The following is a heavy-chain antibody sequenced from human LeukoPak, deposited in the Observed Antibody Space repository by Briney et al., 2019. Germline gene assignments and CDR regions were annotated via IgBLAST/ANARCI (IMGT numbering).Heavy chain of an antibody. CDR2: IYYSGST. Sequence: SEALSLTCAVSGGSISSYYWNWIRQPPGKGLEWIGYIYYSGSTNYNPSLKSRVTISIDTSKNQLSLRLRSVTAADTAVYYCATDVRGLVPYYFDFWGQGTLVTVSS. V-gene: IGHV4-59*01. D-gene: IGHD3-10*02. J-gene: IGHJ4*02. CDR1: GGSISSYY. CDR3: ATDVRGLVPYYFDF.